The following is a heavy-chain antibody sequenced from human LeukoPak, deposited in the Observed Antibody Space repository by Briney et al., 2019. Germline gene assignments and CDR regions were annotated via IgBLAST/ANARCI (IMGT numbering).Heavy chain of an antibody. V-gene: IGHV4-39*01. J-gene: IGHJ4*02. Sequence: SETLSLTCAVYGGSFSGYYWGWIRQPPGKGLEWIGSIYYSGSTYYNPSLKSRVTISVDTSKNQFSLKLSSVTAADTAVYYCARQANTYYDILTGYSFDYWGQGTLVTVSS. D-gene: IGHD3-9*01. CDR1: GGSFSGYY. CDR3: ARQANTYYDILTGYSFDY. CDR2: IYYSGST.